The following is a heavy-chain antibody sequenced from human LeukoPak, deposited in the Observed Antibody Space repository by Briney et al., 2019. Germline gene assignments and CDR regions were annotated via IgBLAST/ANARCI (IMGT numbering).Heavy chain of an antibody. CDR1: GFTFSSYG. CDR2: IRNDGLNK. Sequence: GGSLTLSCAASGFTFSSYGMHWVRQAPGKGLEWVAFIRNDGLNKYYVDSVKGRFTLSRDNSKHTLYLQMNRLRGEDTAVYSCARGVTARRGAFDYWGQGTLVTVSS. V-gene: IGHV3-30*02. CDR3: ARGVTARRGAFDY. J-gene: IGHJ4*02. D-gene: IGHD3-10*01.